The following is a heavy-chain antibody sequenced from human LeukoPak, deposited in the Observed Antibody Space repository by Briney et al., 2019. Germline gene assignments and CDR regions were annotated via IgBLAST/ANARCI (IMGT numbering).Heavy chain of an antibody. CDR2: ISAYNGNT. Sequence: GASVKVSCKASGYTFTNYGISWVRQAPGQGLEWLGWISAYNGNTNYVQNLQGRVTMTTDTSTNTAYMELRSLQSDDTAVYYCATTYCSSTSCYFPDLWILDYWGQGTLVTVSS. D-gene: IGHD2-2*01. CDR3: ATTYCSSTSCYFPDLWILDY. CDR1: GYTFTNYG. V-gene: IGHV1-18*01. J-gene: IGHJ4*02.